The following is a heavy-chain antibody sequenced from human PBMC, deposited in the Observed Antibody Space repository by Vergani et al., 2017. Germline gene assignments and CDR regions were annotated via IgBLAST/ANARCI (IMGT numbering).Heavy chain of an antibody. V-gene: IGHV3-21*01. J-gene: IGHJ6*02. Sequence: EVQLVESGGGLVKPGGSLGLSCAASGFTFSSYSMNWVRQAPGKGLEWVSSISSSSSYIYYADSVKGRFTISRDNAKNSLYLQMNSLRAEDTAVYYCARDLLAVADYGMDVWGQGTTVTVSS. CDR3: ARDLLAVADYGMDV. CDR2: ISSSSSYI. CDR1: GFTFSSYS. D-gene: IGHD6-19*01.